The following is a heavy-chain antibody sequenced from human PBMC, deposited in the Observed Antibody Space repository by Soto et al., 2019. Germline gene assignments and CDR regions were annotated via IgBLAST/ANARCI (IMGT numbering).Heavy chain of an antibody. CDR2: IHYSGNTN. D-gene: IGHD3-22*01. CDR3: ARRTPSNGYR. J-gene: IGHJ3*01. CDR1: GGSISSSDDF. Sequence: QLQLQESGQGLVKPSETLSLTCTVSGGSISSSDDFWGWIRKSPGTGLEWITTIHYSGNTNYYNPSLKSRVTIFRDSSMNQCSLRLSSVTAAETALKYCARRTPSNGYRWVQGTMVTASS. V-gene: IGHV4-39*01.